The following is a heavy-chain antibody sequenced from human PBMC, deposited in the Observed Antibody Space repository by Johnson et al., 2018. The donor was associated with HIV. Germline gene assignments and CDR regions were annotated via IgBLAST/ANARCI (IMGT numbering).Heavy chain of an antibody. CDR1: EFTSSHSA. V-gene: IGHV3-30*14. CDR3: ARKVVTADDAFDI. J-gene: IGHJ3*02. CDR2: ISYDGSSN. D-gene: IGHD2-21*02. Sequence: QMQLVESGGGLAQPGGPLKLSCAASEFTSSHSAMHWVRQAPGKGLEWVAVISYDGSSNSYADSVKGRFTISRDNSKNTLYLQMGSLRAEDMAVYYCARKVVTADDAFDIWGQGTMVTVSS.